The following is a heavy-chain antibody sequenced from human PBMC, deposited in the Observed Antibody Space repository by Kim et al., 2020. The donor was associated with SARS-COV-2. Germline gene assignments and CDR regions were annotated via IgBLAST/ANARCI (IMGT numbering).Heavy chain of an antibody. V-gene: IGHV3-23*01. J-gene: IGHJ5*02. CDR2: SGYTGGK. D-gene: IGHD2-2*01. Sequence: GGSLRLSCAASGFTFSSYAMNWVRQAPGKGLEWVSTSGYTGGKYYADSVTGRFTISRDNSKNTLYLEMNSLRVEDTAVYYCVRKGCSRTTCDRSGWFDPWGQGTLVTVSS. CDR1: GFTFSSYA. CDR3: VRKGCSRTTCDRSGWFDP.